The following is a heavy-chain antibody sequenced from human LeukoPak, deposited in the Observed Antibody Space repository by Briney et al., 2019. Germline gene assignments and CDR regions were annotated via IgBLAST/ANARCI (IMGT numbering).Heavy chain of an antibody. V-gene: IGHV4-39*01. Sequence: PSETLSLTCTVSGGSISSSSYYWGWIRQPPGKGLEWIGSIYYSGSTYYNPSLKSRVTISVDTSKNQFSLKLSSVTAADTAVYYCARSAAMAEIDYWGQGTLVTVSS. D-gene: IGHD5-18*01. J-gene: IGHJ4*02. CDR2: IYYSGST. CDR3: ARSAAMAEIDY. CDR1: GGSISSSSYY.